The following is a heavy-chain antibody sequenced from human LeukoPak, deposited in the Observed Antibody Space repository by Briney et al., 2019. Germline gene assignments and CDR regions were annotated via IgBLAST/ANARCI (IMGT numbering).Heavy chain of an antibody. D-gene: IGHD6-13*01. J-gene: IGHJ6*03. CDR1: GYTLTSYD. V-gene: IGHV1-8*01. Sequence: ASVKVSCKASGYTLTSYDINWVRQATGQGLEWMGWMNPNSGNTGYAQKFQGRVTMTRNTSISTAYMELSSLRSEDTAVYYCARRPYSSSWYFNYYYYMDVWGKGTTVTVSS. CDR3: ARRPYSSSWYFNYYYYMDV. CDR2: MNPNSGNT.